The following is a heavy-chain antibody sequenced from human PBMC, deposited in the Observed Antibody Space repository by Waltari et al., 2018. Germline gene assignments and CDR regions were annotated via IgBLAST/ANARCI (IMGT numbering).Heavy chain of an antibody. D-gene: IGHD3-22*01. J-gene: IGHJ3*02. CDR2: VFTSGLT. Sequence: QVQLQESGPGLVKPSQTLSLTCIVSVGSISSGGYYWSWIRQPAGKGLEWIGRVFTSGLTNYNPSLKSRVTVSLDTSKNHFSLNLSSVTAADTAVYYCAREWDHYDNSGKGAFEIWGQGTLVTVSS. CDR3: AREWDHYDNSGKGAFEI. V-gene: IGHV4-61*02. CDR1: VGSISSGGYY.